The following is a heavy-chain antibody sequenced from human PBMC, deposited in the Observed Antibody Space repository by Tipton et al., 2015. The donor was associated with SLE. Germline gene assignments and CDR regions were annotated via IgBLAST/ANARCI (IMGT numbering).Heavy chain of an antibody. D-gene: IGHD3-16*02. CDR1: GFTFSDYY. Sequence: GSLRLSCAASGFTFSDYYMSWIRQAPGKGLEWVSYISSSGSTIYYADSVKGRFTISRDNAKNSLYLQMNSLRAEDTAVYYCARGYIWGSYRYGGFDYWGQGTLVTVSS. J-gene: IGHJ4*02. V-gene: IGHV3-11*04. CDR3: ARGYIWGSYRYGGFDY. CDR2: ISSSGSTI.